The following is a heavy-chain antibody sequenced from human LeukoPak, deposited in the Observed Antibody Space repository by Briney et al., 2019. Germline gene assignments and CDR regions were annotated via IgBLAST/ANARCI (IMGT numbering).Heavy chain of an antibody. D-gene: IGHD3-10*01. CDR1: GFTFSSYW. Sequence: GGSLRLSRAASGFTFSSYWMSWVRQAPGKGLEWVANIKQDGSEKYYVDSVKGRFTISRDNAKNSLYLQMNSLRAEDTAVYYCARVYGSGSHTLSYFDYWGQGTLVTVSS. CDR3: ARVYGSGSHTLSYFDY. V-gene: IGHV3-7*01. J-gene: IGHJ4*02. CDR2: IKQDGSEK.